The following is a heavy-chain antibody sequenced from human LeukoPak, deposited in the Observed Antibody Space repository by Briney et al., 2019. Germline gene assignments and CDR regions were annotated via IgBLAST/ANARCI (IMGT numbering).Heavy chain of an antibody. V-gene: IGHV1-18*01. CDR3: AREIYGGNERPYYGMDV. Sequence: ASVKVSCKASGYTFTSYGISWVRQAPGQGLEWMGWICAYNGNTNYAQKLQGRVTMTTDTSTSTAYMELRSLRSDDTAVYYCAREIYGGNERPYYGMDVWGQGTTVTVSS. CDR1: GYTFTSYG. CDR2: ICAYNGNT. J-gene: IGHJ6*02. D-gene: IGHD4-23*01.